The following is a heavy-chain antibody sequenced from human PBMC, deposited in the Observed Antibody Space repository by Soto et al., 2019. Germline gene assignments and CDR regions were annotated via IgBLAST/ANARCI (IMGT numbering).Heavy chain of an antibody. J-gene: IGHJ5*02. CDR2: IYHSGST. Sequence: PSETLSLTCAVSGGSISSGGYSWSWIRQPPGKGLEWIGYIYHSGSTYYNPSLKSRVTISVDRSKNQFSLKLSSVTAADTAVYYCARGRMTTQPRGGWFDPWGQGTLVTVSS. D-gene: IGHD4-17*01. CDR1: GGSISSGGYS. CDR3: ARGRMTTQPRGGWFDP. V-gene: IGHV4-30-2*01.